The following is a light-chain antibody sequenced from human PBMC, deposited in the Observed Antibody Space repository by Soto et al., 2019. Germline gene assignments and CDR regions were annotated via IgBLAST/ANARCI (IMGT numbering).Light chain of an antibody. V-gene: IGKV3-11*01. CDR3: QQRSSWPIT. Sequence: EIVLTQSPATLSWSPGERATLSCRASQTVSSYLAWHQQKPGQAPRLLIYDASNRATGIPARFSGSGSGTDFTLTISSLEPEDFAVYYCQQRSSWPITFGQGTRLEIK. CDR1: QTVSSY. CDR2: DAS. J-gene: IGKJ5*01.